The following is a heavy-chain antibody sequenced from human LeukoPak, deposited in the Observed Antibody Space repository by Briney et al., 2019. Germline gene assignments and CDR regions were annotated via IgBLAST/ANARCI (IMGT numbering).Heavy chain of an antibody. J-gene: IGHJ6*03. V-gene: IGHV3-30*02. CDR1: GFTFSSYG. CDR2: IRYDGSNK. D-gene: IGHD5-12*01. Sequence: GGSLRLSCAASGFTFSSYGMHWVRQAPGKGLEWVAFIRYDGSNKYYADSVKGRFTISRDNAKNSLYLQMNSLRAEDTAVYYCARVAGGYSGYDWVGYYMDVWGKGTTVTISS. CDR3: ARVAGGYSGYDWVGYYMDV.